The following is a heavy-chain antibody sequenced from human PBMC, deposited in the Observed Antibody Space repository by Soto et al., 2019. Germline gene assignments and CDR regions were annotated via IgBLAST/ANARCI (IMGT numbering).Heavy chain of an antibody. Sequence: QVQLQESGPGLVKPSQTLSLTCTVSGGSISRGDYYWSWIRQPPGKGLEWIGHIYYSGSTYYNPSLKSRVTISVDTSKNQFSLKLSSVTAADTAVYYCARAPHRGGTAMVTEDAFDIWGQGTMVTVSS. V-gene: IGHV4-30-4*01. CDR3: ARAPHRGGTAMVTEDAFDI. D-gene: IGHD5-18*01. CDR2: IYYSGST. J-gene: IGHJ3*02. CDR1: GGSISRGDYY.